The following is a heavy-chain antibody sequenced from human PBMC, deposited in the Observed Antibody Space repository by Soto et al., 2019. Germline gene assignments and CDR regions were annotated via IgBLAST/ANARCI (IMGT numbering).Heavy chain of an antibody. V-gene: IGHV3-7*01. CDR2: IKQDGSEK. CDR1: GFTFSSYW. CDR3: ASGSWHLRHFDY. J-gene: IGHJ4*02. Sequence: GESLKISCAASGFTFSSYWMSWVRQAPGKGLEWVANIKQDGSEKYYVDSVKGLFTISRDNTKNSLYLQMNSLRAEDTAVYYCASGSWHLRHFDYWGQGTLVTVSS.